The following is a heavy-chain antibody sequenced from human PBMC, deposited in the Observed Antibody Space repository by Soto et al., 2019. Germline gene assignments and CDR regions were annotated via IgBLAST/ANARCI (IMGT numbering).Heavy chain of an antibody. CDR2: IGSSGSTI. V-gene: IGHV3-48*03. CDR3: ARDYCSGGSCYFPNAFDI. D-gene: IGHD2-15*01. J-gene: IGHJ3*02. Sequence: PGGSLRLSCAASGFTFSSYEMNWVRQAPGKGLEWVSYIGSSGSTIYYADSVKGRFTISRDNAKNSLYLQMNSLRAEDTAVYYCARDYCSGGSCYFPNAFDIWGQGTMVTVSS. CDR1: GFTFSSYE.